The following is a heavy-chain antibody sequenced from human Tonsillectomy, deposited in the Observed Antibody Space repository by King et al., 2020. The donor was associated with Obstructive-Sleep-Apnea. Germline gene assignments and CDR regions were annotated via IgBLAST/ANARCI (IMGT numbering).Heavy chain of an antibody. V-gene: IGHV1-2*02. CDR2: ISPNSGAT. Sequence: QLVQSGAEVKKPGASVKVSCKASGYTFTGYYIHWVRQAPGQGLEWMGWISPNSGATKYAQKFQDRVTMTRDTSISPTYMDLRRLRSDDTAIYYCARDMSAYDSTSPAYWGQGTLVTVSS. D-gene: IGHD3-10*01. J-gene: IGHJ4*02. CDR1: GYTFTGYY. CDR3: ARDMSAYDSTSPAY.